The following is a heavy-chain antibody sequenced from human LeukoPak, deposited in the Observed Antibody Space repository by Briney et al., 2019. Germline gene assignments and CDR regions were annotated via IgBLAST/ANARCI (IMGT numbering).Heavy chain of an antibody. CDR1: GFTFSSYA. J-gene: IGHJ4*02. CDR2: ISGSGGGT. Sequence: GGSPRLSCAASGFTFSSYAMSWVRQAPEKGLEWVSTISGSGGGTYYADSVKGRFTISRDDSKNTLYLQMNSLRAEDTAVYYCAKDLGRYRNNYFDYWAREPWSPSPQ. CDR3: AKDLGRYRNNYFDY. V-gene: IGHV3-23*01. D-gene: IGHD1-26*01.